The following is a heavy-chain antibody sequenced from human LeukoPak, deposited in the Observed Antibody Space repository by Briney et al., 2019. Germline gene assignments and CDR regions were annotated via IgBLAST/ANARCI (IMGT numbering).Heavy chain of an antibody. V-gene: IGHV4-39*07. CDR3: SKWKAIVLVPAARSPIDY. Sequence: SETLSLTCTVSGGSISSSSYYWGWIRQPPGKGLEWIGSIYYSGSTYYNPSLKSRVTISVDTSKNQFSLKLSSVTAADTAVYYCSKWKAIVLVPAARSPIDYWGQGTLVTVSS. CDR1: GGSISSSSYY. J-gene: IGHJ4*02. CDR2: IYYSGST. D-gene: IGHD2-2*01.